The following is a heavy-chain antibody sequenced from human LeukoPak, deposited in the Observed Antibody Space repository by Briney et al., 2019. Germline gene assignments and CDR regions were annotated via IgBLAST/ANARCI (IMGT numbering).Heavy chain of an antibody. D-gene: IGHD3-9*01. J-gene: IGHJ3*02. CDR3: AGSTYYDILTGLENAFDI. V-gene: IGHV4-34*01. Sequence: PSETLSLTCAVCGGSFSGYYWSWIRQPPGKGLEWIGEINHSGSTNYNPSLKSRVTISVDTSKNQFSLKLSSVTAADMAVYYCAGSTYYDILTGLENAFDIWGQGTMVTVSS. CDR2: INHSGST. CDR1: GGSFSGYY.